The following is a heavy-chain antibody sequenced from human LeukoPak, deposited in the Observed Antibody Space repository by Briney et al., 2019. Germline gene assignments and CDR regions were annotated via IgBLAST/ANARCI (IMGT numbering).Heavy chain of an antibody. D-gene: IGHD6-13*01. J-gene: IGHJ4*02. CDR1: GASIRNYY. V-gene: IGHV4-4*07. CDR3: AKEGAAPGPDFDY. Sequence: PSETLSLTCAVSGASIRNYYWSWIRQPAGKGLEWIGRFVPSGSTNYNPSLKSLVTMSVDTSKSQFSLKLNSVTAADTAVYYCAKEGAAPGPDFDYWGQRTLVIVSS. CDR2: FVPSGST.